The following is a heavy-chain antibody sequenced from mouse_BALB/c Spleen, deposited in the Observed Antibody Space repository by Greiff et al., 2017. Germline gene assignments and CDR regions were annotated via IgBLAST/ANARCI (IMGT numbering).Heavy chain of an antibody. CDR3: AIPYYGNYYAMDY. V-gene: IGHV1-9*01. CDR1: GYTFSSYW. Sequence: VKLQQSGAELMKPGASVKISCKATGYTFSSYWIEWVKQRPGHGLEWIGEILPGSGSTNYNEKFKGKATFTADTSSNTAYMQLSSLTSEDSAVYYCAIPYYGNYYAMDYWGQGTSVTVSS. D-gene: IGHD2-10*01. J-gene: IGHJ4*01. CDR2: ILPGSGST.